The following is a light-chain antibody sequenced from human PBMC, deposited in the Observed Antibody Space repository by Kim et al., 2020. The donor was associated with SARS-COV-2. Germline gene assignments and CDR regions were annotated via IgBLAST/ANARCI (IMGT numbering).Light chain of an antibody. V-gene: IGLV9-49*01. CDR1: SGYSNYK. J-gene: IGLJ2*01. CDR3: GADHGSGSNFVVV. Sequence: CTLSSGYSNYKVDWYQQRPGKGPRFVMRVGTGGIVGSKGDGIPDRFSVLGSGLNRYLTIKNIREEDESDYHCGADHGSGSNFVVVFGGGTQLTVL. CDR2: VGTGGIVG.